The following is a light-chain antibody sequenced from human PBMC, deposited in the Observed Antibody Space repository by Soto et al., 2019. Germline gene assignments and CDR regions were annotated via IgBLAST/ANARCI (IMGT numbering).Light chain of an antibody. J-gene: IGKJ5*01. Sequence: IVMARSPATLCGAGLERSTRCWRSSQSVSSNLAWYQQKPGQAPRLLIYGASTRATGIPARFSGSGSGTDFTLTISRLEPADFAVYYCQQYGSSPRVTFGQGTRLEI. V-gene: IGKV3-15*01. CDR3: QQYGSSPRVT. CDR1: QSVSSN. CDR2: GAS.